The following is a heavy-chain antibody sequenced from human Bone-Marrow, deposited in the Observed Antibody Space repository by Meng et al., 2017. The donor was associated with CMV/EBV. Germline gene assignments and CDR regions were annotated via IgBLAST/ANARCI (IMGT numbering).Heavy chain of an antibody. D-gene: IGHD2-2*01. CDR1: GFTFSSYS. V-gene: IGHV3-48*04. Sequence: GESLKISCAASGFTFSSYSMNWVRQAPGKGLEWVSYISSSSSTIYYADSVKGRFTISRDNAKNSLYLQMNSLRAEDTAVYYCARDLHIVVVPAAPRSDHDYWGQGPLVTVSS. J-gene: IGHJ4*02. CDR2: ISSSSSTI. CDR3: ARDLHIVVVPAAPRSDHDY.